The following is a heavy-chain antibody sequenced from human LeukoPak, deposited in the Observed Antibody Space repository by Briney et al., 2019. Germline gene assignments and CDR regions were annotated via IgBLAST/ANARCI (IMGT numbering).Heavy chain of an antibody. CDR1: GFTVSSNY. CDR2: IYSGGTT. CDR3: ARDWAGGAFDI. V-gene: IGHV3-53*05. D-gene: IGHD3-16*01. J-gene: IGHJ3*02. Sequence: GGSLRLSCAASGFTVSSNYMSWARQAPGKGLEWVSVIYSGGTTYYADSVKGRFTISRDNSKNTLYLQMNSLRAEDTAVYYCARDWAGGAFDIWGQGTMVTVSS.